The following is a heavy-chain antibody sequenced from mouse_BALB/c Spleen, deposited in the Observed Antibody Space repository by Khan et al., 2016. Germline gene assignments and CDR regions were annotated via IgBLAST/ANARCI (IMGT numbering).Heavy chain of an antibody. V-gene: IGHV7-3*02. Sequence: EVELVESGGGLVQPGGSLRLSCATSGFTFTDYYMSWVRQPPGKALEWLGFIRNKANGYTTEYSASVKGRFTISRDNSQSILYLQMNTLRAEDSATYYCARDGYDYFDYWGQGTTLTVSS. CDR2: IRNKANGYTT. D-gene: IGHD2-2*01. J-gene: IGHJ2*01. CDR1: GFTFTDYY. CDR3: ARDGYDYFDY.